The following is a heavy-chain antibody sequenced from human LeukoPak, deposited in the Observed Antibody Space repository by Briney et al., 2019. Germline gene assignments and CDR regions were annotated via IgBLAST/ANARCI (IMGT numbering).Heavy chain of an antibody. CDR3: ARVLAAVAGD. CDR2: INPNSGGT. CDR1: GYTFTGYY. J-gene: IGHJ4*02. D-gene: IGHD6-19*01. V-gene: IGHV1-2*02. Sequence: GSVKGSCKASGYTFTGYYMHWVRQAPVQGLEWMGWINPNSGGTNYAQKFQGRVTMTRDTSISTAYMELSRLRSDDTAVYYCARVLAAVAGDWGQGTLVTVSS.